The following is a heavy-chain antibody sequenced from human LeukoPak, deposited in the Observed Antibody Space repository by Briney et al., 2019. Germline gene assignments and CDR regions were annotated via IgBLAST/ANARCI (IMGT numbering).Heavy chain of an antibody. Sequence: ASVKVSCKASGYTFTSYYMHWVRQAPGQGLEWMGWMSPNSGNTGYAQKFQGRVSMTRDTSISTAYMELSSLSSEDTAVYSCARGPPNWGFDYWGQGTLVTVSS. V-gene: IGHV1-8*02. J-gene: IGHJ4*02. CDR1: GYTFTSYY. CDR3: ARGPPNWGFDY. D-gene: IGHD7-27*01. CDR2: MSPNSGNT.